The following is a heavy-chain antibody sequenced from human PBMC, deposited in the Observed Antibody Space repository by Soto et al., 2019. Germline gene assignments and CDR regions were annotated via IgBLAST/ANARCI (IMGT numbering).Heavy chain of an antibody. J-gene: IGHJ5*02. CDR2: ISAYNGNT. CDR3: ARDSITIFGVAPNWFDP. CDR1: GYTFSSYG. D-gene: IGHD3-3*01. V-gene: IGHV1-18*01. Sequence: ASVKVSCKASGYTFSSYGISWVRQAPGQGLEWMGWISAYNGNTNYAQKLQGRVTMTTDTSTSTAYMELRSLRSDDTAVYYCARDSITIFGVAPNWFDPWGQGTLVTVSS.